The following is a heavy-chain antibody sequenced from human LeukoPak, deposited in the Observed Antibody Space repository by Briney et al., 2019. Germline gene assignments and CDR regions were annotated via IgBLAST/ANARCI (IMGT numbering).Heavy chain of an antibody. CDR1: GGSISSYY. CDR3: ARGGRYSSSWHVDYYYGMDV. J-gene: IGHJ6*02. V-gene: IGHV4-4*07. CDR2: IYASGST. D-gene: IGHD6-13*01. Sequence: SETLSLTCTVSGGSISSYYWSWIRQPAGKGLEWIGRIYASGSTNYNPSLKSRVTMSVDTSKNQFYLKLSSVTAADTAVYYCARGGRYSSSWHVDYYYGMDVWGQGTTVTVSS.